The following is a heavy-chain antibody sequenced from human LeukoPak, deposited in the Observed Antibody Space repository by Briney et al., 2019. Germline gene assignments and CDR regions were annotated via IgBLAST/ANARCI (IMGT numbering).Heavy chain of an antibody. Sequence: ASETLSLTCAVYGGTFSGYYWSWIRQPPGKGLEWIGEINHSGSTNYNPSLKSRITISVDTSKNQFSLKLSSVTAADTAVYYCARGGQWFDPWGQGTLVTVSS. CDR1: GGTFSGYY. CDR3: ARGGQWFDP. V-gene: IGHV4-34*01. J-gene: IGHJ5*02. CDR2: INHSGST.